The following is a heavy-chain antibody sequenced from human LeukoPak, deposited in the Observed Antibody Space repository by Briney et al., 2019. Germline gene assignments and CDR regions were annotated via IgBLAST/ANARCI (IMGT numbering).Heavy chain of an antibody. CDR2: ISSSSSYT. CDR1: GFTFSDYY. V-gene: IGHV3-11*03. CDR3: ARCAGFGESCDY. Sequence: GGSLRLSCAASGFTFSDYYMSWIRQAPGKGLEXVSYISSSSSYTNYADSVKGRLTISRDNAKNSLYLQMNSLRAEDTAVYYCARCAGFGESCDYWGQGTLVTVSS. J-gene: IGHJ4*02. D-gene: IGHD3-10*01.